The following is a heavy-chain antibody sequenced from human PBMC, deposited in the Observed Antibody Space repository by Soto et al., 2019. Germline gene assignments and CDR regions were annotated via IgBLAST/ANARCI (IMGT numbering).Heavy chain of an antibody. D-gene: IGHD2-15*01. CDR3: VKKIAGTTTSGASWSFDL. J-gene: IGHJ2*01. CDR2: ISGGGDAT. V-gene: IGHV3-23*01. CDR1: GFTFSEFA. Sequence: EVQLLESGGGLVQPGGSLTLSCAASGFTFSEFAMNWVRQAPGKGLEWVSGISGGGDATFYADSVKGRFTISRVQSKNTVYLQMTGLRPDDPAVYYCVKKIAGTTTSGASWSFDLWGRGTLVTVSS.